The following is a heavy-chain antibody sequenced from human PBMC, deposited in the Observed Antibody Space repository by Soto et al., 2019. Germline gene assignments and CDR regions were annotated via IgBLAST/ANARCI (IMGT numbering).Heavy chain of an antibody. Sequence: QVQLVESGGGVVQPGTSLRVSCVGSGFTFRSYVIHWVRQAPGKGLEWVALTSYDGSDKYYGDSVRGRFTITRDNSRNTVDLQMDSLRLDDTALYYCARGGTSWGLDVWGQGTLVSVSS. D-gene: IGHD3-16*01. V-gene: IGHV3-30*19. J-gene: IGHJ1*01. CDR3: ARGGTSWGLDV. CDR1: GFTFRSYV. CDR2: TSYDGSDK.